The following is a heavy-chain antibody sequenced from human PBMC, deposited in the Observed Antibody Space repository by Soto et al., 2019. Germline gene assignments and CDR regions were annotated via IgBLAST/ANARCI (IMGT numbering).Heavy chain of an antibody. CDR3: ASNYYYGSGSYYNYPHYFDY. CDR2: IWYDGSNK. J-gene: IGHJ4*02. D-gene: IGHD3-10*01. V-gene: IGHV3-33*01. Sequence: GGSLRLSCAASGFTFSSYGMHWVRQAPGKGLEWVAVIWYDGSNKYYADSVKGRFTISRDNSKNTLYLQMNSLRAEDTAVYYCASNYYYGSGSYYNYPHYFDYWGQGTLVTVSS. CDR1: GFTFSSYG.